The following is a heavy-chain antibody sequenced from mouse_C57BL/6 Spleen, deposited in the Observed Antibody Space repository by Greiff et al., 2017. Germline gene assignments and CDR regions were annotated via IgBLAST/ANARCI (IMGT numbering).Heavy chain of an antibody. CDR1: GYTFTSYT. CDR3: ARGYYGSSYVAMDD. Sequence: QVQLQQSGAELARPGASVKMSCTASGYTFTSYTMHWVKQRPGQGLEWIGYINPSSGYTKYNQKFKDKATLTADKSSSTAYMQLSSLTSEGSAVYYGARGYYGSSYVAMDDWGQGTSVSVAS. J-gene: IGHJ4*01. CDR2: INPSSGYT. V-gene: IGHV1-4*01. D-gene: IGHD1-1*01.